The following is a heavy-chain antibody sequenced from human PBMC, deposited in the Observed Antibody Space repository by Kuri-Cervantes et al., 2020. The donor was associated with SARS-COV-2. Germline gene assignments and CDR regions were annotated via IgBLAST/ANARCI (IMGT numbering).Heavy chain of an antibody. V-gene: IGHV1-18*01. Sequence: ASVKVSCKASGYTFTSYGISWVRQAPGQGLEWMGWISAYNGNTNYAQKLQGRVTMTTDISTSTAYMELRSLRSDDTAVYYCARAIAAADPTGWFDPWGQGTLVTVSS. D-gene: IGHD6-13*01. CDR3: ARAIAAADPTGWFDP. J-gene: IGHJ5*02. CDR1: GYTFTSYG. CDR2: ISAYNGNT.